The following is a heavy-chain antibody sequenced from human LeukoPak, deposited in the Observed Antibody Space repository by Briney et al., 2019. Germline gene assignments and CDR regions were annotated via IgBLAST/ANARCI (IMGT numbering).Heavy chain of an antibody. Sequence: VASVKVSCRASGYTFTGYYMHWVRQAPGQGLEWMGWINPNSGGTNYAQKFQGWVTMTRDTSISTAYMELSRLRSDDTAVYYCARSFIVATARGLYGMDVWGQGTTVTVS. J-gene: IGHJ6*02. CDR2: INPNSGGT. CDR3: ARSFIVATARGLYGMDV. V-gene: IGHV1-2*04. D-gene: IGHD5-12*01. CDR1: GYTFTGYY.